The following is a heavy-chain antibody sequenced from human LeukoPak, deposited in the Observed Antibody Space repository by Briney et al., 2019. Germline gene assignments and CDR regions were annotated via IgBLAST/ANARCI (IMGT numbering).Heavy chain of an antibody. CDR3: AGAKSPPYYYGMDV. CDR1: GGSISSYY. CDR2: IYYSGST. V-gene: IGHV4-59*01. J-gene: IGHJ6*02. Sequence: SETLSLTCTVSGGSISSYYWSWIRQPPGKGLEWVGYIYYSGSTNYNPSLKSRVIISVDTSKNQFSLRLSSVTAADTAMYYCAGAKSPPYYYGMDVWGQGTTVTVSS.